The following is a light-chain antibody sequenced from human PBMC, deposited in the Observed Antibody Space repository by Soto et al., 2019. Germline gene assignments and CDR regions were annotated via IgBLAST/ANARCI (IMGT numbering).Light chain of an antibody. CDR1: QSVLYSSNNKNY. Sequence: DIVMTQSPDSLAVSLGERATINCKSSQSVLYSSNNKNYLAWYQQQPGQPPKLLIYWASTRESGVPDRFSGSGSRTDFTLTISSLQAEDVAVYYCQQYYSTLHTFGQGTKRELK. J-gene: IGKJ2*01. CDR3: QQYYSTLHT. CDR2: WAS. V-gene: IGKV4-1*01.